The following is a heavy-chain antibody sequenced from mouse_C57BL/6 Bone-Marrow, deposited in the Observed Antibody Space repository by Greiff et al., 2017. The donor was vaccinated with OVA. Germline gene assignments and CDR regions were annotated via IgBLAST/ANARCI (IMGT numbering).Heavy chain of an antibody. CDR2: IDPENGDT. J-gene: IGHJ2*01. D-gene: IGHD1-3*01. CDR1: GFNIKDDY. CDR3: TTSGSYY. Sequence: VQLQQSGAELVRPGASVQLSCTASGFNIKDDYMHWVKQRPEPGLEWIGWIDPENGDTEYASKFQGKATITADTSSNTAYLQLSSLTSEDTAVYYCTTSGSYYWGQGTTLTVSS. V-gene: IGHV14-4*01.